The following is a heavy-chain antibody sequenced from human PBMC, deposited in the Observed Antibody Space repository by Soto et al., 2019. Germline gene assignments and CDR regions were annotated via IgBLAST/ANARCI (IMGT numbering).Heavy chain of an antibody. CDR1: GFTFSDYY. CDR3: AREGEYGNYDFWSGYYRNYYYYYMDV. Sequence: GGSLRLSCAASGFTFSDYYMSWIRQAPGKGLEWVSYISSSGSTIYYADSVKGRFTISRDNAKNSLYLQMNSLRAEDTAVYYCAREGEYGNYDFWSGYYRNYYYYYMDVWGKGTTVTVSS. J-gene: IGHJ6*03. CDR2: ISSSGSTI. V-gene: IGHV3-11*01. D-gene: IGHD3-3*01.